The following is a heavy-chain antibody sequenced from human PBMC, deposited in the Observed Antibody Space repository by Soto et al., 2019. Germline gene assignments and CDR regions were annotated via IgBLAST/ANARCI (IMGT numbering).Heavy chain of an antibody. Sequence: QVQLQESGPGLVKPSQTLSLTCSVSGGSISSDRYFWSWVRQHPGKGLEWIAYILNSGSTNFNPSLNSRATFSVDTSKTQFSLNLTSVTAADTAVYYCARGHTTFGFYYYGLDVWGQGTTVIVSS. J-gene: IGHJ6*02. CDR1: GGSISSDRYF. D-gene: IGHD3-10*01. CDR2: ILNSGST. CDR3: ARGHTTFGFYYYGLDV. V-gene: IGHV4-31*03.